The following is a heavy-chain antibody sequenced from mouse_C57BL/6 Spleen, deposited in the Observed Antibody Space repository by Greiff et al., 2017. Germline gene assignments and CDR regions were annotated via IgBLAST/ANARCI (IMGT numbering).Heavy chain of an antibody. V-gene: IGHV1-15*01. CDR2: IDPETGGT. CDR1: GYTFTDYE. CDR3: TRFYSNGYAMDY. J-gene: IGHJ4*01. Sequence: QVQLMESGAELVRPGASVTLSCKASGYTFTDYEMHWVKQTPVHGLEWIGAIDPETGGTAYNQKFKGKAILTADKSSSTAYMELRSLTSEDSAVYYCTRFYSNGYAMDYWGQGTSGTDSS. D-gene: IGHD2-5*01.